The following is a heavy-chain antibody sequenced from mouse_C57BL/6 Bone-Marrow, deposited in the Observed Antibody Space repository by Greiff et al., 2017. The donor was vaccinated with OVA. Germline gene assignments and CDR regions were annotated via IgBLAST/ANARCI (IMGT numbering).Heavy chain of an antibody. V-gene: IGHV14-3*01. CDR3: ALTGSYYYAMDY. D-gene: IGHD1-1*01. Sequence: EVNVVESVAELVRPGASVKLSCTASGFNIKNTYMHWVKQRPEQGLEWIGRIDPANGNTPSAPKFQGKATITADTSSNTAYLQLSSLTSEDTAIDYCALTGSYYYAMDYWGQGTSVTVSS. J-gene: IGHJ4*01. CDR1: GFNIKNTY. CDR2: IDPANGNT.